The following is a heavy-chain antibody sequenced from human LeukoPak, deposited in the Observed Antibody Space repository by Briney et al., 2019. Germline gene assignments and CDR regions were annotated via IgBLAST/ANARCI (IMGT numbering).Heavy chain of an antibody. V-gene: IGHV1-46*01. CDR2: ISPSGGST. CDR1: GYTFTSNY. Sequence: ASVKVSCKAFGYTFTSNYMHWVRQAPGQGPEWMGVISPSGGSTTYAQKFQGRVTITADKSTSTAYMELSSLRSEDTAVYYCARGRYFDWLLYLDYWGQGTLVTVSS. J-gene: IGHJ4*02. D-gene: IGHD3-9*01. CDR3: ARGRYFDWLLYLDY.